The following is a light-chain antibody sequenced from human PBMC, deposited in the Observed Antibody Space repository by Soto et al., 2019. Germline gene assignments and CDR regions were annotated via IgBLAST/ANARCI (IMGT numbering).Light chain of an antibody. J-gene: IGKJ4*01. CDR2: DAS. V-gene: IGKV1-39*01. Sequence: IQMTQSPSTLSAYIWDRVTMTCRASQNINNWIAWYQQKPGKAPKFLIYDASTLESGVPSRFSGSGFGTDFTLTISSLQPEDFATYYCQQSYSTPPTFGGGTNVDI. CDR1: QNINNW. CDR3: QQSYSTPPT.